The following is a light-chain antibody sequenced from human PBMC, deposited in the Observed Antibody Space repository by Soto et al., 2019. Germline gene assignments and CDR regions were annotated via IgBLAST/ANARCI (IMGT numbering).Light chain of an antibody. CDR1: QTISSW. V-gene: IGKV1-5*01. CDR2: DAS. CDR3: QQYNSYSWT. Sequence: DIQMTQSPSTLSASVGDRVTITGRASQTISSWLAWYQQKPGKVPKLLIYDASSLESGVPSRFSGSGSGTEFTLTISSLQPDDFATSYCQQYNSYSWTFGQGTKVDI. J-gene: IGKJ1*01.